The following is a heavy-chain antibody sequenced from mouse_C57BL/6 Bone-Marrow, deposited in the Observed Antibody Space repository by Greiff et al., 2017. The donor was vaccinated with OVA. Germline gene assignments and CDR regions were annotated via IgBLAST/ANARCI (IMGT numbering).Heavy chain of an antibody. CDR2: ISSGGSYT. CDR1: GFTFSSYG. CDR3: ARQGGYAMDY. J-gene: IGHJ4*01. V-gene: IGHV5-6*01. Sequence: EVHLVESGGDLVKPGGSLKLSCAASGFTFSSYGMSWVRQTPDKRLEWVATISSGGSYTYYPDSVKGRFTISRDNAKNTLYLQMSSLKSEDTAMYYCARQGGYAMDYWGQGTSVTVSS.